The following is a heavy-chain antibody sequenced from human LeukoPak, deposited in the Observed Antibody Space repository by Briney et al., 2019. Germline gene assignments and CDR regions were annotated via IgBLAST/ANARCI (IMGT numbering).Heavy chain of an antibody. D-gene: IGHD6-6*01. V-gene: IGHV3-64*01. Sequence: GGSLRLSCAASGFTFSSYAIHWVRQAPGKGLEYVSAISSNGGSTYYANSVKGRFTISRDNSKNTLYLQLGSLRAEDMAVYYCARDSSSEDYYYYYMDVWGKGTTVTVSS. J-gene: IGHJ6*03. CDR1: GFTFSSYA. CDR2: ISSNGGST. CDR3: ARDSSSEDYYYYYMDV.